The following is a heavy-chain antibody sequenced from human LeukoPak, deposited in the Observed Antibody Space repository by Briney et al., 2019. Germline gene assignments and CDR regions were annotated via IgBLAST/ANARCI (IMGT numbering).Heavy chain of an antibody. J-gene: IGHJ4*02. V-gene: IGHV3-48*04. CDR2: ISSASGSI. CDR1: GFTFSSYS. D-gene: IGHD2-2*01. Sequence: GGSLKLSCAASGFTFSSYSMNWVRQAPGKGLEWVSYISSASGSIYYADSVKGRFTISRDNAKNSLFLQMNSLRAEDTAVYYCARLPAYCSSTSCYYDYWGQGTLVTVSS. CDR3: ARLPAYCSSTSCYYDY.